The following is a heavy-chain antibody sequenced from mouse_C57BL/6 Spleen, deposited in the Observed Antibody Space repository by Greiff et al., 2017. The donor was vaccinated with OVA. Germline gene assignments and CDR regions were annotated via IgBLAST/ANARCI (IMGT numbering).Heavy chain of an antibody. V-gene: IGHV1-59*01. J-gene: IGHJ3*01. CDR1: GYTFTSYW. CDR3: ARWDYGNYVFAY. Sequence: VKLQQPGAELVRPGTSVKLSCKASGYTFTSYWMHWVKQRPGQGLEWIGVIDPSDSYTNYNQKFKGKATLTVDTSSSTAYMQLSSLTSEDSAVYYCARWDYGNYVFAYWGQGTLVTVSA. CDR2: IDPSDSYT. D-gene: IGHD2-1*01.